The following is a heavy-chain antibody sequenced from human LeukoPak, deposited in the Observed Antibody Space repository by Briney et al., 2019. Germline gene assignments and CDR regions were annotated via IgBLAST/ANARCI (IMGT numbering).Heavy chain of an antibody. V-gene: IGHV1-69*13. CDR1: GGTFSSYA. D-gene: IGHD2-15*01. J-gene: IGHJ4*02. Sequence: GASVKVSCKASGGTFSSYAISWVRQAPGQGLEWMGGIIPIFGTANYAQKFQGRVTITADESTSTAYMELSSLRSEDTAVYYCARDGVVAPGVFDYWGQGTLVTVSS. CDR2: IIPIFGTA. CDR3: ARDGVVAPGVFDY.